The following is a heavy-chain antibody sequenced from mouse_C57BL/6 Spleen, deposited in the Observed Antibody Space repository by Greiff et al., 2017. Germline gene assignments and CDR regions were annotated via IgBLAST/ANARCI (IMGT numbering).Heavy chain of an antibody. CDR1: GYSFTDYN. D-gene: IGHD2-4*01. J-gene: IGHJ1*03. CDR2: INPNYGTT. CDR3: AREGDYDYDGVRYWYFDV. V-gene: IGHV1-39*01. Sequence: EVQLQQSGPELVKPGASVKISCKASGYSFTDYNMNWVKQSNGKSLEWIGVINPNYGTTSYNQKFKGKATLTVDQSSSTAYMQLNSLTSEDSAVYYCAREGDYDYDGVRYWYFDVWGTGTTVTVSS.